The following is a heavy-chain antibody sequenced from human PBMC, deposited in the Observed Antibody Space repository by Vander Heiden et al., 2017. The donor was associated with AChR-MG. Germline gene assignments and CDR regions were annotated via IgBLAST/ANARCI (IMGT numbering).Heavy chain of an antibody. V-gene: IGHV3-33*01. J-gene: IGHJ4*02. CDR2: IWYDGSNK. CDR1: GFPFSSYG. Sequence: QVQLVESGGGVVQPGRSLRLSCAASGFPFSSYGMHWVRQAPGKGLEWVAVIWYDGSNKYYADSVKGRFTISRDNSKNTLYLQMNSLRAEDTAVYYCARDLSLWAKSTGLDYWGQGTLVTVSS. D-gene: IGHD1-1*01. CDR3: ARDLSLWAKSTGLDY.